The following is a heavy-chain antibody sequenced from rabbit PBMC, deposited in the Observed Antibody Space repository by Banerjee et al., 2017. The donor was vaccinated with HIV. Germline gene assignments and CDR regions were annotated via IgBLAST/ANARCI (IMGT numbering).Heavy chain of an antibody. Sequence: QEQLEESGGGLVKPEGSLTLTCTASGFSLSSYIMGWFRQAPGKGLEYIGFIYTGGSAYYASWVNGRFTISRTSTTVDLKMTSLTAADTATYFCARWNVGNGGAGGFKLWGPGTLVTVS. V-gene: IGHV1S25*01. CDR1: GFSLSSYI. D-gene: IGHD4-1*01. CDR2: IYTGGSA. J-gene: IGHJ4*01. CDR3: ARWNVGNGGAGGFKL.